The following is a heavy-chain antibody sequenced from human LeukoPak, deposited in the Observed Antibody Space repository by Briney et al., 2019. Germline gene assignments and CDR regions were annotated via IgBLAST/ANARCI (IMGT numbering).Heavy chain of an antibody. CDR2: ISAYNGNT. J-gene: IGHJ6*02. Sequence: ASVKVSCKASGYTFTSYGISWVRQAPGQGLEWMGWISAYNGNTNYAQKLQGRVTMTTDTSTNTAYMELRSLRSDDTAVYYCARDPLDCSSTSCYTYYYYYGMDVWGQGTTVTVSS. CDR1: GYTFTSYG. CDR3: ARDPLDCSSTSCYTYYYYYGMDV. D-gene: IGHD2-2*02. V-gene: IGHV1-18*01.